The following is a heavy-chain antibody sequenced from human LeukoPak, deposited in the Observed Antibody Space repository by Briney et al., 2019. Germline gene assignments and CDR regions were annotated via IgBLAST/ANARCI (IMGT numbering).Heavy chain of an antibody. CDR1: GFTFSSYG. CDR3: ARVMTTVTTNHAFDI. V-gene: IGHV3-30*03. CDR2: ISYDGSNK. D-gene: IGHD4-17*01. Sequence: GGSLRLSCAASGFTFSSYGMHWVRQAPGKGLEWVAVISYDGSNKYFADSVKGRFTISRDNSKNTLYLQMNSLTAEDTAVYYCARVMTTVTTNHAFDIWGQGTMVTVSS. J-gene: IGHJ3*02.